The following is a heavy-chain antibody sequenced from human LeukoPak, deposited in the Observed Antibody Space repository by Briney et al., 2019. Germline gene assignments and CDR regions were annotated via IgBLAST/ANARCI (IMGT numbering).Heavy chain of an antibody. CDR1: GGSISSYY. Sequence: PSETLSLTCTVSGGSISSYYWSWIRQPPGKGLEWIGYIYYSGSTNYNPSLKSRVTISVDTSKNQFSLKLSSVTAADTAVYYCARVYDSYSSSWYDYWGQGTLVTVSS. V-gene: IGHV4-59*01. CDR2: IYYSGST. J-gene: IGHJ4*02. CDR3: ARVYDSYSSSWYDY. D-gene: IGHD6-13*01.